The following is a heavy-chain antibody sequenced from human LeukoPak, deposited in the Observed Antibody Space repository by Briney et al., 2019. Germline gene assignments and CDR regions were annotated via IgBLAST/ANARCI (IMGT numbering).Heavy chain of an antibody. CDR2: ISAYNGNT. V-gene: IGHV1-18*01. J-gene: IGHJ5*02. D-gene: IGHD3-22*01. CDR3: ARDRVSMTVAVLTPFDP. Sequence: GASVKVSCKASGGTFSSYAISWVRQAPGQGLEWMGWISAYNGNTNYAQKLQDRVTMTTDTSTSTAYMELRSLRSDDTAVYYCARDRVSMTVAVLTPFDPWGQGTLVTVSS. CDR1: GGTFSSYA.